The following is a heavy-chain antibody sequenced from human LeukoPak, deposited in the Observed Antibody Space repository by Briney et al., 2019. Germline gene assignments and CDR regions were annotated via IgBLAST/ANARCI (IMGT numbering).Heavy chain of an antibody. J-gene: IGHJ4*02. V-gene: IGHV3-21*01. D-gene: IGHD3-10*01. Sequence: GGSLRLSCAAFGFTFSSYSMNWVRQAPGKGLEWVSSISSSSSYIYYADSVKGRFTISRDNAKNSLYLQMNSLRAEDTAVYYCASDTTMVRGVKDYWGQGTLVTVSS. CDR1: GFTFSSYS. CDR2: ISSSSSYI. CDR3: ASDTTMVRGVKDY.